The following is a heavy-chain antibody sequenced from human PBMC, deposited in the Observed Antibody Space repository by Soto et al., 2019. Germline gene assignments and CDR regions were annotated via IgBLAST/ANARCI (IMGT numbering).Heavy chain of an antibody. CDR3: ARHKELLHAFDI. CDR1: GGSISSGGYY. J-gene: IGHJ3*02. D-gene: IGHD2-15*01. V-gene: IGHV4-31*03. Sequence: CTVSGGSISSGGYYWSWIRQHPGKGLEWIGYIYYSGSTYYNPSPKSRVTISVDTSKNQFSLKLSSVTAADTAVYYCARHKELLHAFDIWGQGTMVTVSS. CDR2: IYYSGST.